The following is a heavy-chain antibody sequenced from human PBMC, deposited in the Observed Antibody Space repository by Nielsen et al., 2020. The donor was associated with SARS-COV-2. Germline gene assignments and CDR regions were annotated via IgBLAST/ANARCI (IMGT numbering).Heavy chain of an antibody. J-gene: IGHJ5*02. Sequence: SETLSLTCTVSGGSISSYYWSWIRQPPGKGLEWIGYIYYSGSTNYNPSLKSRVTISVDTSKNQFSLKLSSVTAADTAVYYCARGVVGIAAAGGRGWFDPWGQGTLVTVSS. CDR3: ARGVVGIAAAGGRGWFDP. CDR1: GGSISSYY. V-gene: IGHV4-59*01. D-gene: IGHD6-13*01. CDR2: IYYSGST.